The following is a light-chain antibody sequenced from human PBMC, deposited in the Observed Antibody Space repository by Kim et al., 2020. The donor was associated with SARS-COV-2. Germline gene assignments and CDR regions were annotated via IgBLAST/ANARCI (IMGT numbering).Light chain of an antibody. V-gene: IGLV1-40*01. CDR1: SSNIGAGYD. CDR3: QSYDSSLSGYV. Sequence: RVTISCTGSSSNIGAGYDVHWYQQLPGTAPKLLIYGNSNRPSGVPDRFSGSKSGTSASLAITGLQAEDEAEYYCQSYDSSLSGYVFGTGTKVTVL. J-gene: IGLJ1*01. CDR2: GNS.